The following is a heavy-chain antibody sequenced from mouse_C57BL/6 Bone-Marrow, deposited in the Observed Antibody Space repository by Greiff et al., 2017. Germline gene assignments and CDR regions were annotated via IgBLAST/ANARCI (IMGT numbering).Heavy chain of an antibody. V-gene: IGHV1-26*01. D-gene: IGHD1-1*01. CDR1: GYTFTDYY. CDR3: ARNDSNFDC. J-gene: IGHJ2*01. Sequence: EVQLQQSGPELVKPGASVKISCKASGYTFTDYYMNWVKQSHGKSLEWIGDINPNNGGTSYNQKFKGKATLTVDKSSSTAYMELRSLTSEDSAVYYCARNDSNFDCWGQGTTLTVAS. CDR2: INPNNGGT.